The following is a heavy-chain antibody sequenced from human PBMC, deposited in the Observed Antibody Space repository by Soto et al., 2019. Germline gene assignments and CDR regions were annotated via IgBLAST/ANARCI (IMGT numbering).Heavy chain of an antibody. D-gene: IGHD2-21*02. CDR2: ISAYNGNT. CDR1: GYTFTSYG. CDR3: AREVYCGGDCYTSDY. J-gene: IGHJ4*02. Sequence: ASVKVSCKASGYTFTSYGISWVRQAPGQGLEWMGWISAYNGNTNYAQKLQGRVTMTTDTSTSTAYMELRSLRSDDTAVYYRAREVYCGGDCYTSDYWGQGTLVTVSS. V-gene: IGHV1-18*04.